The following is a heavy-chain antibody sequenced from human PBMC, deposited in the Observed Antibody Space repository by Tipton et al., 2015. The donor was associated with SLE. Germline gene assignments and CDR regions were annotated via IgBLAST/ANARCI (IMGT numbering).Heavy chain of an antibody. Sequence: TLSLTCTVSGGSISSSSYYWGWIRHPPGKGLEWIGSIYYSGSTYYNPSLKSRVTISVDTSKNQFSLKLSSVTAADTAVYYCASYCSTTSCPLGYSYGYWGQGTLVTVSS. CDR2: IYYSGST. CDR3: ASYCSTTSCPLGYSYGY. V-gene: IGHV4-39*07. D-gene: IGHD2-2*01. CDR1: GGSISSSSYY. J-gene: IGHJ4*02.